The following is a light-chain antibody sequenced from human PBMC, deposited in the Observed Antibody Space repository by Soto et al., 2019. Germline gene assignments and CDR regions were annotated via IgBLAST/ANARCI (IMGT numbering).Light chain of an antibody. J-gene: IGKJ1*01. CDR1: QSVSSN. CDR2: GAS. V-gene: IGKV3-15*01. CDR3: QQYNNWPRT. Sequence: EIVMTQSPATLSVSPGERATLSFRASQSVSSNLAWYQQKPGQAPRLLIYGASTRATGIPARFSGSGSGTEFTLTISSLQSEDFAVYYGQQYNNWPRTFGQGTKVEIK.